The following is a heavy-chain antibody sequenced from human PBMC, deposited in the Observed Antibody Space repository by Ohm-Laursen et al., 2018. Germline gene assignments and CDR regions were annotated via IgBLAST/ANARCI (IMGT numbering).Heavy chain of an antibody. CDR3: ARIPYSSSWDYFDY. CDR2: IVWDDDK. D-gene: IGHD6-6*01. Sequence: PTQTLTLTCTFSGFSLSTSGMRVSWIRQTPGKALEWLARIVWDDDKFYSTYLKTRLTISKDTSKNQLVLTMTNMDPVDTVTYYCARIPYSSSWDYFDYWGQGTLVTVSS. J-gene: IGHJ4*02. V-gene: IGHV2-70*04. CDR1: GFSLSTSGMR.